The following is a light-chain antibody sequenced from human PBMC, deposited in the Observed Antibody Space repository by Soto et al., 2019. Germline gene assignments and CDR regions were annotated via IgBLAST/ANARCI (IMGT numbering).Light chain of an antibody. J-gene: IGLJ3*02. Sequence: QSALTQPASVSGSRGQSITISCTGTSNNVGSYNFVSWYRQYPGKAPELIIYEVSQRPSTFFNRFSGSKSGNTASLTISGLQSDDEADYYCCSYDGNNALVFGGGTKVTXL. CDR3: CSYDGNNALV. V-gene: IGLV2-23*02. CDR1: SNNVGSYNF. CDR2: EVS.